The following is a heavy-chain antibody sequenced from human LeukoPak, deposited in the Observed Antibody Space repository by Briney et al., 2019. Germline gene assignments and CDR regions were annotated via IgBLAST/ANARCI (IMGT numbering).Heavy chain of an antibody. J-gene: IGHJ5*01. CDR3: AKDRPNFHENSGHYYRRDGDS. V-gene: IGHV3-23*01. CDR1: GFTLYMYA. D-gene: IGHD3-22*01. Sequence: GGSLRLSCQASGFTLYMYAMSWVRQAPGKGLEWVASMCGTAGCTFYPDSVKGRFTIFRDNSKNVLYLRMNSLTAEDTAIYYCAKDRPNFHENSGHYYRRDGDSWGQGTLVTVSS. CDR2: MCGTAGCT.